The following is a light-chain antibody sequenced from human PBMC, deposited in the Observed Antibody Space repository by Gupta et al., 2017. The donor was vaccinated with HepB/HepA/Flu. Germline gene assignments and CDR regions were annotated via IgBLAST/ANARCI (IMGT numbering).Light chain of an antibody. J-gene: IGKJ4*01. Sequence: EIVLTQSPGTLSLSPGERATLSCRASQSVNRNYLAWYQQKPGQAPRLLIYGASSRATGIPDRFSGSGSGTDFTLTISRLEPEDFAVYYCQQCGNSPQTFGGGTKVEIK. CDR3: QQCGNSPQT. CDR1: QSVNRNY. V-gene: IGKV3-20*01. CDR2: GAS.